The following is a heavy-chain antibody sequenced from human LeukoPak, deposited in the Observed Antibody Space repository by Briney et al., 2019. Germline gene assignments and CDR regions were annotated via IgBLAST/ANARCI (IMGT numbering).Heavy chain of an antibody. V-gene: IGHV1-2*06. CDR3: ARDVAGATPFDY. D-gene: IGHD1-26*01. CDR1: GYTFTGYY. J-gene: IGHJ4*02. CDR2: INPNSGGT. Sequence: GASVEVSCKASGYTFTGYYMHWVRQAPGQGLEWMGRINPNSGGTNYAQKFQGRVTMTRDTSISTAYMELSRLRSDDTAVYYCARDVAGATPFDYWGQGTLVTVSS.